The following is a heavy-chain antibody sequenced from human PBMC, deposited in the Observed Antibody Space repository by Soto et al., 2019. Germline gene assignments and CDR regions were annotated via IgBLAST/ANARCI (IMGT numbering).Heavy chain of an antibody. D-gene: IGHD3-22*01. CDR2: IRSKAYGGTT. CDR3: TRSPYYYDSSGYCDY. J-gene: IGHJ4*02. Sequence: PGGSLRLSCTASGFTFGDYAMSWVRQAPGKGLEWVGFIRSKAYGGTTEYAASVKGRFTISRDDSKSIAYLQMNSLKTEDTAVYYCTRSPYYYDSSGYCDYWGQGTLVTV. CDR1: GFTFGDYA. V-gene: IGHV3-49*04.